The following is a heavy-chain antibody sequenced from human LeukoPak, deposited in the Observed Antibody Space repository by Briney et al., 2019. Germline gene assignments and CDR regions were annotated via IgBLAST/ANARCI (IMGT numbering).Heavy chain of an antibody. CDR3: TTRISVADGNTEF. D-gene: IGHD6-19*01. CDR2: ISGSGGST. V-gene: IGHV3-23*01. CDR1: GFTFSSYG. Sequence: GGSLRLSCAASGFTFSSYGMSWVRQAPGKGLEWVSAISGSGGSTYYADSVKGRFPISRDNVKNSLYLQMNSLRAEDTAVYYCTTRISVADGNTEFWGLGTLVTVSS. J-gene: IGHJ4*02.